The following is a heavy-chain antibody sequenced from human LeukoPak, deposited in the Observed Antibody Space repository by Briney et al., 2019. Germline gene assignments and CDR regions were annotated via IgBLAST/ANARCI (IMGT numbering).Heavy chain of an antibody. Sequence: GGYLRLSCAASGFTFSSYGMHWVRQAPGKGLEWVTVISYDGSNKYYADSVKGRFTISRDNSKNTLYLQMNSLRAEDTAVYYCAKDRGAYWGQGTLVTVSS. CDR2: ISYDGSNK. V-gene: IGHV3-30*18. CDR3: AKDRGAY. CDR1: GFTFSSYG. J-gene: IGHJ4*02.